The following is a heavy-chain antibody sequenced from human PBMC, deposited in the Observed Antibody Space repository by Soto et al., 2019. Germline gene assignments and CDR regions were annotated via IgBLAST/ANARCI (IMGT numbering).Heavy chain of an antibody. J-gene: IGHJ4*02. CDR2: IFFSGNT. CDR1: GGSILNGCHY. V-gene: IGHV4-31*03. D-gene: IGHD4-17*01. CDR3: ARENYGGMLDF. Sequence: SETLSLTCTVSGGSILNGCHYWTWIRQHPGKGLEWIGKIFFSGNTHYNPALKSRLTFSVDTTKNQFSLKLTSVTAADTAIYYCARENYGGMLDFWGPRTLVPVSS.